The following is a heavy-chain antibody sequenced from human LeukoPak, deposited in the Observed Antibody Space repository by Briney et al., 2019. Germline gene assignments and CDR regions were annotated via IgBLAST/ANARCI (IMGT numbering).Heavy chain of an antibody. V-gene: IGHV3-23*01. J-gene: IGHJ4*02. CDR3: AKDHASIGVVIYCDY. Sequence: PGGSLRLSCAASGFTFSSYAMSWRRHAPGKGLEWVSAISGSGGSTYYADSVKGRFTISRDNSKNPLYLQMNSLTAEDTAVYYCAKDHASIGVVIYCDYWGQGTVVTVSA. D-gene: IGHD3-3*01. CDR2: ISGSGGST. CDR1: GFTFSSYA.